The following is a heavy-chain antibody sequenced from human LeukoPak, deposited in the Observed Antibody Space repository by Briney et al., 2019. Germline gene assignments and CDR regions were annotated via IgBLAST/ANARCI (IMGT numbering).Heavy chain of an antibody. D-gene: IGHD3-16*01. CDR3: ARDSLARWGASFDY. CDR1: GFTFSSYS. CDR2: ISSSSSYI. Sequence: GGSLRLCCAASGFTFSSYSMNWDRQAPGKGLEWVSSISSSSSYIYYADSVKGRFTISRDNAKNSLYLQMNSLRAEDTAVYYCARDSLARWGASFDYWGQGTLVTVSS. V-gene: IGHV3-21*01. J-gene: IGHJ4*02.